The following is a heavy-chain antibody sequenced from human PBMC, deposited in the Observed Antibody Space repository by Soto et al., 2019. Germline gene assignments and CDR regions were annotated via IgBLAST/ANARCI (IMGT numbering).Heavy chain of an antibody. J-gene: IGHJ6*02. Sequence: ASVKVSCKASGYTFTSYYMHWVRQAPGQGLEWMGIINPSGGSTSYAQKFQGRVTMTRDTSTSTVYMELSSLRSEDTAVYYCAREGTYYDFWSGYYAPQAEDYYYGMDVWGQGTTVTVSS. CDR2: INPSGGST. CDR1: GYTFTSYY. CDR3: AREGTYYDFWSGYYAPQAEDYYYGMDV. V-gene: IGHV1-46*01. D-gene: IGHD3-3*01.